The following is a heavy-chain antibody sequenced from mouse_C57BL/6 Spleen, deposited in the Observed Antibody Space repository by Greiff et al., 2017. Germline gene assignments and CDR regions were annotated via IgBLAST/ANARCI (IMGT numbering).Heavy chain of an antibody. CDR3: ARFGIYYDYDFDY. CDR2: IHPNSGST. V-gene: IGHV1-64*01. D-gene: IGHD2-4*01. J-gene: IGHJ2*01. CDR1: GYTFTSYW. Sequence: QVQLQQSGAELVKPGASVKLSCKASGYTFTSYWMHWVKQRPGQGLEWIGMIHPNSGSTNYNEKFKSKATLTVDKSSSTAYMQLSSLTSEDSAVYYCARFGIYYDYDFDYWGQGTTLTVSS.